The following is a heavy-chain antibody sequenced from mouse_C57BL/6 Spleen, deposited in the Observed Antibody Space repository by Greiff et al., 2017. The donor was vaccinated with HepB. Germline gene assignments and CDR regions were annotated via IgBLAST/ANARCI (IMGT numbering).Heavy chain of an antibody. J-gene: IGHJ1*03. D-gene: IGHD1-1*01. Sequence: QVQLQQPGAELVKPGASVKLSCKASGYTFTSYWMHWVKQRPGQGLEWIGMIHPNSGSTNYNEKFKSKATLTVDKSSSTAYMQLSSLTSEDSAVYYCARGLSYYGSSHGYFDVWGTGTTVTVSS. CDR2: IHPNSGST. CDR3: ARGLSYYGSSHGYFDV. CDR1: GYTFTSYW. V-gene: IGHV1-64*01.